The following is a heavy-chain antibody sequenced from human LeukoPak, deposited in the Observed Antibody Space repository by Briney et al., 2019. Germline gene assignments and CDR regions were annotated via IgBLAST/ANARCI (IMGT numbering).Heavy chain of an antibody. Sequence: GGSLRLSCAASGFTFSSYGMHWVRQAPGKGLEWVAVLSYDGSNKYYADPVKGRFTISRDNSKNTLYLQMNSLRAEDTAVYYCAKDHAAIVGATDYFDYWGQGTLVTVSS. V-gene: IGHV3-30*18. CDR1: GFTFSSYG. CDR3: AKDHAAIVGATDYFDY. J-gene: IGHJ4*02. CDR2: LSYDGSNK. D-gene: IGHD1-26*01.